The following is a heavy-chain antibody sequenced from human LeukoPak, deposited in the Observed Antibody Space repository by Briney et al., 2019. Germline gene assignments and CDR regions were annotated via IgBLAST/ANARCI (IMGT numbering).Heavy chain of an antibody. CDR3: ARDRGITIFGVVAYYYYMDV. J-gene: IGHJ6*03. CDR2: ISVYNGNT. Sequence: GASVKVSCKASGYAFTSYGISWVRQAPGQGLECMGWISVYNGNTNYAQKLQGRVTMTTDTSTSTAYMELRCLRSDDTAVYYCARDRGITIFGVVAYYYYMDVWGKGTTVTVSS. V-gene: IGHV1-18*01. D-gene: IGHD3-3*01. CDR1: GYAFTSYG.